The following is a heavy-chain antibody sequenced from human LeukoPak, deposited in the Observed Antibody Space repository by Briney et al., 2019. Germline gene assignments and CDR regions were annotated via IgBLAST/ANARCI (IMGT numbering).Heavy chain of an antibody. CDR3: ERSGGTSGSRYYFDC. CDR2: IYYSGST. D-gene: IGHD1-26*01. V-gene: IGHV4-59*01. CDR1: GGSISSYY. Sequence: SETLSLTCTVSGGSISSYYWSWIRQPPRKGLEWVGYIYYSGSTNYNPSLKSRVTISVDKSKNQFSLKLSSVTAADTAVYYCERSGGTSGSRYYFDCWGQGTLVTVSS. J-gene: IGHJ4*02.